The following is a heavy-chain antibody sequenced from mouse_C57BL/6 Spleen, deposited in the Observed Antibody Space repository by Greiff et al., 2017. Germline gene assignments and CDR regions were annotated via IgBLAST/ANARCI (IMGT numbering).Heavy chain of an antibody. V-gene: IGHV1-82*01. CDR3: AYGSSSYYFDY. Sequence: QVQLQQSGPELVKPGASVKISCKASGYAFSSSWMNWVKQRPGKGLEWIGRIYPGDGDTNYNGKFKGKATLTADKSSSTAYMQLSSLTSEDSAVYFCAYGSSSYYFDYWGQGTTLTVSS. J-gene: IGHJ2*01. CDR2: IYPGDGDT. D-gene: IGHD1-1*01. CDR1: GYAFSSSW.